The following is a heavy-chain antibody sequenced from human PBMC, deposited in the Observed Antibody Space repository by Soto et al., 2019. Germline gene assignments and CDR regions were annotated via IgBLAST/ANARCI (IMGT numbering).Heavy chain of an antibody. V-gene: IGHV3-53*01. CDR2: IYSSGNT. J-gene: IGHJ6*02. Sequence: EVQLVESGGGLIQPGGSLRLSCAASGFSVSSNYMSWFRQAPGKGLEWVSVIYSSGNTHYADSVKGRFTISRDNSKNTLYLPMNGLRAEDTAVYYCASDCAWIPYSHYGMDAWGQGTTVTVSS. CDR3: ASDCAWIPYSHYGMDA. CDR1: GFSVSSNY. D-gene: IGHD5-18*01.